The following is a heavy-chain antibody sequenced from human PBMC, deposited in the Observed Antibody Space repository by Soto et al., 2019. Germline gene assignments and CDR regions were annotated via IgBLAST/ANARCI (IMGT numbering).Heavy chain of an antibody. V-gene: IGHV4-59*01. D-gene: IGHD2-21*02. J-gene: IGHJ1*01. CDR3: ARGVSAVSYCGGHSYQIAP. CDR1: GGSISSYY. Sequence: ETLSLTCTVSGGSISSYYWSWIRQPPGKGLEWIGYIYYSGSTNYNPSLKSRVTISVDTSKNQFSLKLSSVTAADTAVYYCARGVSAVSYCGGHSYQIAPWGQDSLVTVSA. CDR2: IYYSGST.